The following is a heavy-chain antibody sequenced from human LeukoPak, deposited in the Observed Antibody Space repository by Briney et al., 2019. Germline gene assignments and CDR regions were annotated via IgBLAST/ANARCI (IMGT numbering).Heavy chain of an antibody. V-gene: IGHV3-30*03. CDR3: ATVGGYYYDSSGFPNYFDY. CDR2: MSYDGSNK. J-gene: IGHJ4*02. CDR1: GFTISSEG. D-gene: IGHD3-22*01. Sequence: GRSLRLFCAASGFTISSEGMHWVRQAPGKGLEWVAVMSYDGSNKYYADSVKGRFTISRDYSKNTLYLQMNSLRAEDTAVYYCATVGGYYYDSSGFPNYFDYWGRGTLVIVSS.